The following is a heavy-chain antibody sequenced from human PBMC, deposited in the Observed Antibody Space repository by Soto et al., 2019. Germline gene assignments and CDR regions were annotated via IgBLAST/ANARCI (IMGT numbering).Heavy chain of an antibody. CDR3: ARARGLTDYSNYSYYYYGMDV. CDR2: IYYSGST. V-gene: IGHV4-59*01. Sequence: PSETLSLTCTVSGGSISSYYWSWIRQPPGKGLEWIGYIYYSGSTNYNPSLKSRVTISVDTSKNQFSLKLSSVTAADTAVYYCARARGLTDYSNYSYYYYGMDVWGQGTTVTVSS. CDR1: GGSISSYY. D-gene: IGHD4-4*01. J-gene: IGHJ6*02.